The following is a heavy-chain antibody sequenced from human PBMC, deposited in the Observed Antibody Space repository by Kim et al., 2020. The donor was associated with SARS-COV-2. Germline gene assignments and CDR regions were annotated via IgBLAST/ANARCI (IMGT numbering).Heavy chain of an antibody. CDR3: AKKQWLGPGAAFDI. CDR2: ISAYNGNT. CDR1: GYTFTSYG. J-gene: IGHJ3*02. V-gene: IGHV1-18*04. D-gene: IGHD6-19*01. Sequence: ASVKVSCKASGYTFTSYGISWVRQAPGQGLEWMGWISAYNGNTNYAQKLQDRVTMTTDTSTSTAYMELRSLRSDDTAVYYCAKKQWLGPGAAFDIWGQGTLVTVSS.